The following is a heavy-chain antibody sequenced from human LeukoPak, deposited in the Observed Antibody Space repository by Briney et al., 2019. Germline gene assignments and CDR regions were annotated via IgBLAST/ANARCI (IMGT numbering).Heavy chain of an antibody. Sequence: ASVKVSCKASGYTFTSYGISWVRQAPGQGLEWMASINPKSGDTYYGQKFQGRVTMTRDTSISTAYMELSRLTADDTAIYYCARDCSGGVCYGDFWGQGTLVTVSS. CDR2: INPKSGDT. CDR3: ARDCSGGVCYGDF. D-gene: IGHD2-15*01. CDR1: GYTFTSYG. J-gene: IGHJ4*02. V-gene: IGHV1-2*02.